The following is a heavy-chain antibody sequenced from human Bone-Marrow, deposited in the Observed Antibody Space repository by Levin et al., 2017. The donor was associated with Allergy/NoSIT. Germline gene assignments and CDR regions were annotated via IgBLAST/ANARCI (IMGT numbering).Heavy chain of an antibody. CDR2: ISSSSSTI. V-gene: IGHV3-48*02. D-gene: IGHD4-11*01. J-gene: IGHJ6*02. Sequence: LSLTCAASGFTFSSYSMNWVRQAPGKGLEWVSYISSSSSTIYYADSVKGRFTISRDNAKNSLYLQMNSLRDEDTAVYYCARDGGTTVTTGYYYYGMDVWGQGTTVTVSS. CDR3: ARDGGTTVTTGYYYYGMDV. CDR1: GFTFSSYS.